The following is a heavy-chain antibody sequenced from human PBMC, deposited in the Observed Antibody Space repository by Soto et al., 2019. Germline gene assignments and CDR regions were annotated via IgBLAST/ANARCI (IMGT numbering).Heavy chain of an antibody. CDR1: GFTFSSYG. D-gene: IGHD4-17*01. Sequence: GGSLRLSCAASGFTFSSYGMHWVRQAPGKGLEWVAVISYDGSNKYYADSVKGRFTISRDNSKNTLYLQMNSLRAEDTAVYYCAKAQQDERYGDYYFDYWGQGTLVTVSS. V-gene: IGHV3-30*18. J-gene: IGHJ4*02. CDR2: ISYDGSNK. CDR3: AKAQQDERYGDYYFDY.